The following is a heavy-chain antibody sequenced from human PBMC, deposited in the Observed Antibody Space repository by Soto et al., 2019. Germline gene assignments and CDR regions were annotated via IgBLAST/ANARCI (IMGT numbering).Heavy chain of an antibody. CDR1: GGSISSYY. J-gene: IGHJ4*02. CDR3: ARRDYDFWSGHGFDY. V-gene: IGHV4-59*08. Sequence: SETLSLTCTVSGGSISSYYWSWIRQPPGKGLEWIGYISYSGTTNYNPSLKSRVTISVDTSKNQFSLRLTSVTAADTAVYYCARRDYDFWSGHGFDYWGQGSLVTVSS. D-gene: IGHD3-3*01. CDR2: ISYSGTT.